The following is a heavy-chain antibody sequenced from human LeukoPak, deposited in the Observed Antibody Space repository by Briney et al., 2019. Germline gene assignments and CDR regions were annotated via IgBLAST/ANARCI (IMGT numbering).Heavy chain of an antibody. CDR1: GGSISSGSYY. Sequence: PSETLSLTCTVSGGSISSGSYYWSWIRQPAGKGLEWIGRIYTSGSTNYNPSLKSRVTISVDTSKNQFSLKLSSVTAADTAVYYCASEEQQLRYYYMDVWGKGTTVTVSS. J-gene: IGHJ6*03. D-gene: IGHD6-13*01. CDR3: ASEEQQLRYYYMDV. V-gene: IGHV4-61*02. CDR2: IYTSGST.